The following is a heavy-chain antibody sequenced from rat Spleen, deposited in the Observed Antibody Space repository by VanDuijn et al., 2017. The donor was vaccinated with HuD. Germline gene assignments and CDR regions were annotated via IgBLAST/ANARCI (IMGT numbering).Heavy chain of an antibody. Sequence: EVQLVESGGALVQPGRSLKLSCAASGFTFKNYWMTWIRQAPGKGLEWVASITNASGRTYYPDSVKGRFTISRDTAQNTLYLQMNRLRSEDTATYYCARHNTGYYFDYWGQGVMVTVYS. CDR2: ITNASGRT. D-gene: IGHD4-2*01. CDR1: GFTFKNYW. J-gene: IGHJ2*01. CDR3: ARHNTGYYFDY. V-gene: IGHV5-31*01.